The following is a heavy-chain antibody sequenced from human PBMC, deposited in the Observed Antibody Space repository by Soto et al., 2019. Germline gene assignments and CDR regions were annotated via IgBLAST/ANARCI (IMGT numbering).Heavy chain of an antibody. D-gene: IGHD1-1*01. CDR1: GGSFSSIYW. Sequence: PSETLSLTCAVSGGSFSSIYWWSWVRQPPGKGLEWIGEIYHSGSTNYNPSLKSRATISLDKSKNQFSLKLSSVTAADTAVYYCARAYNWKLDFWGQGTLVTVSS. V-gene: IGHV4-4*02. CDR2: IYHSGST. CDR3: ARAYNWKLDF. J-gene: IGHJ4*02.